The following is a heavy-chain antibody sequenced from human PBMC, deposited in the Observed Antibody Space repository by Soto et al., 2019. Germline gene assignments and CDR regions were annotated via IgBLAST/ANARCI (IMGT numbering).Heavy chain of an antibody. Sequence: ASVKVSCKASGYTFTSYDINWVRQATGQGLEWMGWMNPNSGNTGYAQKFQGRVTMTRSTSISTAYMELSSLRSEDTAVYYCARVLGYCSSTSCYDYYYYYYMDVWGKGTTVTVSS. D-gene: IGHD2-2*01. CDR1: GYTFTSYD. J-gene: IGHJ6*03. CDR2: MNPNSGNT. V-gene: IGHV1-8*01. CDR3: ARVLGYCSSTSCYDYYYYYYMDV.